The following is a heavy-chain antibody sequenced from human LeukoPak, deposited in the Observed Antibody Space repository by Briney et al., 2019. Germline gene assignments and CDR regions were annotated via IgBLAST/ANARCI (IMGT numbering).Heavy chain of an antibody. CDR1: GYTFTSYD. J-gene: IGHJ4*02. D-gene: IGHD3-10*01. CDR3: ARGRDKYGSGGDDY. CDR2: MNPNSGNT. Sequence: ASVKVSCKASGYTFTSYDINWVRQATGQGLEWMGWMNPNSGNTGYAQKFQGRVTMTRNTSISTAYMELSSLRSEDTAVYYCARGRDKYGSGGDDYWGQGTLVTVSS. V-gene: IGHV1-8*01.